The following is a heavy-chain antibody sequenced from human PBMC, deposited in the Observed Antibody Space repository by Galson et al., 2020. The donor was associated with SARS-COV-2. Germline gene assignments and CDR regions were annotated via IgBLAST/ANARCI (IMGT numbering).Heavy chain of an antibody. CDR1: GYMYTTYG. Sequence: ASVKVSCKTSGYMYTTYGVSWVRQAPGQGLEWMGRISADKNDINYSEKLQGRVTLTTDTATSTAYMELRSLRSDDTAVYFCAREGKWGYYESSGYYPLDYWGQGTLVTVSS. CDR2: ISADKNDI. CDR3: AREGKWGYYESSGYYPLDY. D-gene: IGHD3-22*01. V-gene: IGHV1-18*01. J-gene: IGHJ4*02.